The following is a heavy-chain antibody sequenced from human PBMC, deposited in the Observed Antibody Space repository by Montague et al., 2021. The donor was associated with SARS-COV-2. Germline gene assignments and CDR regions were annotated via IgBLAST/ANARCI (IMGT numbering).Heavy chain of an antibody. J-gene: IGHJ4*02. CDR2: TYYKSKWYN. V-gene: IGHV6-1*01. CDR1: GDSVSTNRAT. Sequence: CAISGDSVSTNRATCNWIRQSPSRGLEWLGRTYYKSKWYNDYAVSVKSRIIINPDTSKNQFSLQLNFVTPEDTAVYYCARVRMDGGSDYWGQGTLVTVSS. D-gene: IGHD3-16*01. CDR3: ARVRMDGGSDY.